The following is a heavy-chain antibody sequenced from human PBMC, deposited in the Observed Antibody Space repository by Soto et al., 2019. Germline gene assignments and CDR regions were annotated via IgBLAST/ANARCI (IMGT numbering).Heavy chain of an antibody. CDR1: GLTFSNAW. J-gene: IGHJ1*01. CDR3: TFVLRPRCGELSSPI. D-gene: IGHD3-10*01. CDR2: IKSKTDGGTT. Sequence: GEYRRLPYAASGLTFSNAWLNWVRQAPGKGQEWVGRIKSKTDGGTTDYAAHVKGRFTISRGESKNTLSLHMNSIKTEDTSVYYCTFVLRPRCGELSSPIWGQGPLGT. V-gene: IGHV3-15*07.